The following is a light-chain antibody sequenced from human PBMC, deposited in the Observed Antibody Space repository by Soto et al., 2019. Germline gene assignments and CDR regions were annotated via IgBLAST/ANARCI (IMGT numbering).Light chain of an antibody. CDR1: SSDVGGFNY. CDR2: DVF. V-gene: IGLV2-14*03. CDR3: TSWTSTSTYV. Sequence: QSALTQDASVSGSPGQSITISCTGTSSDVGGFNYVSWYQQHPGKAPKLMIYDVFTRPSGVSNRFSGSKSGNTASLTISALQAEDEADYYCTSWTSTSTYVFGSGTMVTVL. J-gene: IGLJ1*01.